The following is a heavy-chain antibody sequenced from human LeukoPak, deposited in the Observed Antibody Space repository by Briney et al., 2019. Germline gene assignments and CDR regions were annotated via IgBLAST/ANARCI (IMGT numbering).Heavy chain of an antibody. CDR2: IRSSSSYI. D-gene: IGHD2-2*01. V-gene: IGHV3-21*01. J-gene: IGHJ5*02. CDR1: GFTFSSYS. CDR3: ARDAQRLVVPATNWFDP. Sequence: PGGSLRLSCAASGFTFSSYSMNWVRQAPGKGLEWGSSIRSSSSYIYYADSVKGRFTISRDNAKNSLYLQMNSLRAEDTAVYYCARDAQRLVVPATNWFDPWGQGTLVIVSS.